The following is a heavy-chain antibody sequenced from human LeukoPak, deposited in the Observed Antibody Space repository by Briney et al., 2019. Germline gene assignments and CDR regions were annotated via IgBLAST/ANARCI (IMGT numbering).Heavy chain of an antibody. CDR3: ARGRTHTLFSYYYYYYMDV. CDR1: GYTFTSYY. Sequence: ASVTVSCQASGYTFTSYYIHLVRQAPGQGLEWMGIINPSGGSTSYAQKFQGRVTMTRDMSTSTVYMELSSLRSEDTAVYYCARGRTHTLFSYYYYYYMDVWGKGTTVTVSS. D-gene: IGHD2-21*01. J-gene: IGHJ6*03. V-gene: IGHV1-46*01. CDR2: INPSGGST.